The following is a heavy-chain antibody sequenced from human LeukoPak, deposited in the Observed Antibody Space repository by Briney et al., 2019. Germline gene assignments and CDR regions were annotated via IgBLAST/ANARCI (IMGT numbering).Heavy chain of an antibody. J-gene: IGHJ6*04. V-gene: IGHV3-20*04. CDR2: IIWSGGST. CDR1: GFTFEDYG. D-gene: IGHD3-10*02. CDR3: AELGITMIGGV. Sequence: GGSLRLSCAASGFTFEDYGMSWVRQTPGKGLEWVSDIIWSGGSTGYADSVKGRFTISRDNAKNSLYLQMNSLRAEDTAVYYCAELGITMIGGVWGKGTTVTISS.